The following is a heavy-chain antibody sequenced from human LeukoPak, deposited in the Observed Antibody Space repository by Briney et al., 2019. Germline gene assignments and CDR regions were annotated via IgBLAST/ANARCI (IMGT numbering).Heavy chain of an antibody. CDR3: AKDQRYSYGCFDY. Sequence: GGSLRLSCAASGFTFSSYGMHWVRQAPGKGLEWVAFIRYDGSNKYYADSVKGRFTISRDNSKNTLYLQMNSLRAEDTAVYYCAKDQRYSYGCFDYWGQGTLVTVPS. D-gene: IGHD5-18*01. J-gene: IGHJ4*02. CDR2: IRYDGSNK. CDR1: GFTFSSYG. V-gene: IGHV3-30*02.